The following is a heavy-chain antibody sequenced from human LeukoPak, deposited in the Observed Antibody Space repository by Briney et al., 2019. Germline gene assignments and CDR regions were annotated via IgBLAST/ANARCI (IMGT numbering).Heavy chain of an antibody. J-gene: IGHJ6*04. V-gene: IGHV3-48*03. CDR2: ISSSGSTI. CDR3: AELGITMIGGV. CDR1: GFNLGFYW. Sequence: GGSLRLSCKASGFNLGFYWMNWVRQAPGKGLEWVSYISSSGSTIYYADSVKGRFTISRDNAKNSLYLQMNSLRAEDTAVYYCAELGITMIGGVWGKGTTVTVSS. D-gene: IGHD3-10*02.